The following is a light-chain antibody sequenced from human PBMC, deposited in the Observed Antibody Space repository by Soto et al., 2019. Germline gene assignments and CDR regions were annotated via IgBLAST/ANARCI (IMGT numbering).Light chain of an antibody. CDR2: AAS. V-gene: IGKV1-39*01. CDR3: QQLYTYPLT. J-gene: IGKJ4*01. CDR1: QSINNF. Sequence: DIQMTQSPSSLSASVGDRVTITCRASQSINNFLNWYQQKPGKVPKLLIYAASSLQSGVPSRFSGSGSGTEFTLTITSLQPEDFAAYYCQQLYTYPLTFGGGTKVDIK.